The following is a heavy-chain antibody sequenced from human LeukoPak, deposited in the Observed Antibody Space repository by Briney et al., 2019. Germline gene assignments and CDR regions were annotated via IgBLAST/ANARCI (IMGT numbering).Heavy chain of an antibody. CDR1: GGTFSSYA. D-gene: IGHD3-22*01. V-gene: IGHV1-69*05. J-gene: IGHJ6*03. CDR2: IIPIFGTA. CDR3: ARGNLSDSSGYYYPYYYYYMDV. Sequence: SVEVSCKASGGTFSSYAISWVRQAPGQGLEWMGRIIPIFGTANYAQKFQGRVTITTDESTSTAYMELSSLRSEDTAVYYCARGNLSDSSGYYYPYYYYYMDVWGKGTTVTVSS.